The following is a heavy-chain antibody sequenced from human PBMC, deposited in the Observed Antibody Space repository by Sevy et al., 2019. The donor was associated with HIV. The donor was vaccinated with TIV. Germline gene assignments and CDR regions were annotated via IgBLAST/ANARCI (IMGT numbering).Heavy chain of an antibody. V-gene: IGHV4-59*01. Sequence: SETLSLTCSVSGGSISSYYWSWIRQPPGKGLEWIDYSGSTSYNSSRKSRVTISVDRSKNQFSLKLRSVTAADTAIYYCARVRYTYGFPIFFDYWGQGILVTVSS. J-gene: IGHJ4*02. CDR2: YSGST. CDR3: ARVRYTYGFPIFFDY. CDR1: GGSISSYY. D-gene: IGHD5-18*01.